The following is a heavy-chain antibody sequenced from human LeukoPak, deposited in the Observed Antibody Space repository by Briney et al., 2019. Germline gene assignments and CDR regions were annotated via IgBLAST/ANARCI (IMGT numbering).Heavy chain of an antibody. CDR2: INHSANT. V-gene: IGHV4-34*01. Sequence: SETLSLTCAVYGGSFSRYYWTWIRQPLGKGLEWIGEINHSANTNYNPSLKSRATISVDTSKNQFSLKLSSVTAADTARYYCARGEILTRNAFDIWGQGTVVTVSS. J-gene: IGHJ3*02. D-gene: IGHD3-3*01. CDR3: ARGEILTRNAFDI. CDR1: GGSFSRYY.